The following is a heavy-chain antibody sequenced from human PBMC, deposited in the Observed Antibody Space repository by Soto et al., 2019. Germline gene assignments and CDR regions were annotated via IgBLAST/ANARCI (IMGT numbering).Heavy chain of an antibody. J-gene: IGHJ2*01. CDR2: IYPGDSNS. V-gene: IGHV5-51*01. Sequence: GESLKISCKGSGYSFTNYWIGWVRQMPGRGLEWMGIIYPGDSNSRYSPSFQGQVTISADKSISTAYLQWSSLKASDTAMYYCARPAYRDSTGYYYDWYFDLWGRGTLVTVS. CDR3: ARPAYRDSTGYYYDWYFDL. D-gene: IGHD3-22*01. CDR1: GYSFTNYW.